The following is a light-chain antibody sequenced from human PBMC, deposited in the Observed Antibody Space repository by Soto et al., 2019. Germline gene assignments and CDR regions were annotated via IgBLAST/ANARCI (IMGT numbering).Light chain of an antibody. V-gene: IGLV2-14*01. CDR3: SSFGSTPYV. CDR1: SSDVGSYNY. J-gene: IGLJ1*01. Sequence: QSVLTQPASVSGSPGQSITISCTGTSSDVGSYNYVSWYQQHPGKAPKLIIYEVSDRPSGVSNRFSASKSGNTASLTISGLQADDEADYYCSSFGSTPYVFGTGTKVTVL. CDR2: EVS.